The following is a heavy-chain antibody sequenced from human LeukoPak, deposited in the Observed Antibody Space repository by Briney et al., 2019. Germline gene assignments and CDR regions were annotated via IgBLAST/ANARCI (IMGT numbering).Heavy chain of an antibody. J-gene: IGHJ6*03. V-gene: IGHV3-48*03. CDR2: ISSGGSTK. CDR1: GFTFSSYE. Sequence: GGSLRLSCAASGFTFSSYEMNWVRQAPGKGLEWLSHISSGGSTKYYANSVKGRFTISRDNAKNSVYLQMNSLTAEDTGLYYCARDATTAVGWVYMDVWGKGTTVTISS. D-gene: IGHD6-13*01. CDR3: ARDATTAVGWVYMDV.